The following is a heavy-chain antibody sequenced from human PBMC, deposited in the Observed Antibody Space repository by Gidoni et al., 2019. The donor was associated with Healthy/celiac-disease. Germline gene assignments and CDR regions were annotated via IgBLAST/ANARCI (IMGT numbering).Heavy chain of an antibody. Sequence: EVQLLESGGGLVQPGGSLRLSCAASGFTFSTSAIGWVRPAAGKGLEWVSAISGSGGSTYYADSVKGRFTISRDNSKNTLYLQMNSLRAEDTAVYYCAKDLFGLGYSAMATGGFDYWGQGTLVTVSS. V-gene: IGHV3-23*01. CDR2: ISGSGGST. D-gene: IGHD5-18*01. J-gene: IGHJ4*02. CDR3: AKDLFGLGYSAMATGGFDY. CDR1: GFTFSTSA.